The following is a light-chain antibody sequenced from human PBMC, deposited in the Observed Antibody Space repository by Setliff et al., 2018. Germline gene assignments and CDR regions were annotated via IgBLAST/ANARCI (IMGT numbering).Light chain of an antibody. V-gene: IGLV2-14*03. CDR3: NAYTSGSTYV. Sequence: QSALTQPASVAGSPGQSITISCTGTSSDVGGFDLVSWYQQHPGKAPKLIIYGVSDRPSGVSSRFSGSKSGNTASLTISGLQTEDEADYYCNAYTSGSTYVFGTGTKVTVL. J-gene: IGLJ1*01. CDR2: GVS. CDR1: SSDVGGFDL.